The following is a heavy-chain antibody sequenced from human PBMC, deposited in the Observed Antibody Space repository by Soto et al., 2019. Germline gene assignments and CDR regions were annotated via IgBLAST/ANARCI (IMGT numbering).Heavy chain of an antibody. CDR1: GFMFGSYW. V-gene: IGHV3-7*03. J-gene: IGHJ4*02. Sequence: GVLRLSCTASGFMFGSYWMTWVRHVPGKGLQWVANIKRDGSEKYYVDFVKGRFTIYRDNADNSVFLDINNLRVDDTATYYCARVRATDYEIDYWGQGALVTVSS. CDR3: ARVRATDYEIDY. CDR2: IKRDGSEK. D-gene: IGHD4-17*01.